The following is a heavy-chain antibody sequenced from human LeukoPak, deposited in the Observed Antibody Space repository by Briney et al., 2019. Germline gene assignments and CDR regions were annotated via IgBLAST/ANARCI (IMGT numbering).Heavy chain of an antibody. D-gene: IGHD2-15*01. V-gene: IGHV4-39*01. J-gene: IGHJ4*02. Sequence: PSETLSLTCTVSSGSISSSTYYWGWIRQPPGKGLEWIGSIYYSGSTYHNPSLKSRVTMSEDTSKNQFSLKLSSVTAADTAVHYCARVSHPAYCSGGSCSSFDYWGQGTLVTVSS. CDR1: SGSISSSTYY. CDR2: IYYSGST. CDR3: ARVSHPAYCSGGSCSSFDY.